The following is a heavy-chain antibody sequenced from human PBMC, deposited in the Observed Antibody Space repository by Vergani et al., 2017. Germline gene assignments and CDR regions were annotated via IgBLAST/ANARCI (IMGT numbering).Heavy chain of an antibody. V-gene: IGHV1-69*13. J-gene: IGHJ4*02. Sequence: QVQLVQSGAEVKKPGASVKVSCKASGYTFTSYGISWVRQAPGQGLEWMGWIIPIFGTANYAQKFQGRVTITADESTSTAYMELSSLRSEDTAVYYCARESDIAAAGGWGYWGQGTLVTVSS. CDR2: IIPIFGTA. D-gene: IGHD6-13*01. CDR1: GYTFTSYG. CDR3: ARESDIAAAGGWGY.